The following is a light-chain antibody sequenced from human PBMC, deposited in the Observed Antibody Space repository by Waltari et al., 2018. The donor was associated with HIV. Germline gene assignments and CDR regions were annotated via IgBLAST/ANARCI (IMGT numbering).Light chain of an antibody. CDR3: QSTDNSLSGSRV. CDR1: SPTIGADYE. J-gene: IGLJ3*02. V-gene: IGLV1-40*01. CDR2: ANT. Sequence: QSVLTQPPSVSGAPGRRVTISCTGSSPTIGADYEGHWYQQYPGTVPKLLIYANTNRPSGVPDRFSGSKSGTSASLVITGLRAEDEAVYYCQSTDNSLSGSRVFGGGTKVTVL.